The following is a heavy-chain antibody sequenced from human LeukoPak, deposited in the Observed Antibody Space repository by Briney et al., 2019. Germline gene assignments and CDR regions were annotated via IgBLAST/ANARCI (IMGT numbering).Heavy chain of an antibody. CDR1: GGSVSSGNY. J-gene: IGHJ4*02. D-gene: IGHD6-19*01. CDR3: ARERWLGHSLDY. Sequence: SETLSLTCTVSGGSVSSGNYWSRIRQPPGKGLEWIGYIYYSGSTNYNPSLKSRVTISVDTSKNQFSLKLSSVTAADTAMYYCARERWLGHSLDYWGQGTLVTVSS. V-gene: IGHV4-61*01. CDR2: IYYSGST.